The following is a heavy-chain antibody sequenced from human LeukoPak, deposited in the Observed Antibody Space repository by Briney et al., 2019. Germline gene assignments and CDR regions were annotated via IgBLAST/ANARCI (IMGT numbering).Heavy chain of an antibody. CDR2: IKEDGSEK. Sequence: PGGSLRLSCGASGFMFSTYWMSWVRQAPGKGLEWVANIKEDGSEKYYVDFVKGQFTISRDNFRKSLYLYMDSLRAEDTAVYYCARDALWFGESLRGYYYMDVWGKGTTVTVSS. J-gene: IGHJ6*03. CDR3: ARDALWFGESLRGYYYMDV. CDR1: GFMFSTYW. V-gene: IGHV3-7*01. D-gene: IGHD3-10*01.